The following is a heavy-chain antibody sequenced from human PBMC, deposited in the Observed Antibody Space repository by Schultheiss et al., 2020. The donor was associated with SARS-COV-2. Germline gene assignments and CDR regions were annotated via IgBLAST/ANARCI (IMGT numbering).Heavy chain of an antibody. Sequence: SETLSLTCTVSGGSISSGAYYWGWIRQPPGKGLEWIGSIYHSGSTYYNPSLKSRVTISVDTSKNQFSLKLSSVTAADTAVYYCARIPPSDSSGWYVDYWGQGTLVTVSS. J-gene: IGHJ4*02. CDR1: GGSISSGAYY. V-gene: IGHV4-39*07. CDR2: IYHSGST. D-gene: IGHD6-19*01. CDR3: ARIPPSDSSGWYVDY.